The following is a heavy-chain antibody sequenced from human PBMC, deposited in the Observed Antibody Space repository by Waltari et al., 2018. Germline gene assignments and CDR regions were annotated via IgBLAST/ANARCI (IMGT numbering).Heavy chain of an antibody. Sequence: QVQLVQSGAEVKKPGASVTISCKTSEYTFTSSYIHWVRQPPVQGLEWMGIINPGGGSTIYAQKFQGRVTRTRDTSTSTVYMELSSLRSEDTAVYYCALDTGALWMDVWGQGTTVTVSS. CDR3: ALDTGALWMDV. V-gene: IGHV1-46*01. J-gene: IGHJ6*02. D-gene: IGHD2-21*01. CDR2: INPGGGST. CDR1: EYTFTSSY.